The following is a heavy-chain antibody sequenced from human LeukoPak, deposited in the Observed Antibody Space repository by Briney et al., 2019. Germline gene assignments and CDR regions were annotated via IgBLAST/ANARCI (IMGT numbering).Heavy chain of an antibody. J-gene: IGHJ6*03. CDR1: GDSISSSNCY. CDR3: AREVKYYYGSGIYTDYMDV. V-gene: IGHV4-39*07. Sequence: SETLSLTCTVSGDSISSSNCYWGWIRQPPGKGLEWIGSIYFSGGTYYNASLKSRVTISVDTSKNQFSLKLSSVTAADTAVYYCAREVKYYYGSGIYTDYMDVWGKGTTVTISS. CDR2: IYFSGGT. D-gene: IGHD3-10*01.